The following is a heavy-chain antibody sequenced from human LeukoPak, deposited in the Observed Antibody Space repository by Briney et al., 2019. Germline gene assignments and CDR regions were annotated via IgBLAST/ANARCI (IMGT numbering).Heavy chain of an antibody. V-gene: IGHV3-9*01. D-gene: IGHD6-13*01. J-gene: IGHJ4*02. Sequence: PGGSLRLSCAASGFTFDDYAMHWVRQAPGKGLEWVSGISWNSGSIGYADSVKGRFTISRDNAKNSLYLQMNSLRAEDTALYYCAKDIMWAELAAAGTGIDYWGQGTLVTVSS. CDR2: ISWNSGSI. CDR3: AKDIMWAELAAAGTGIDY. CDR1: GFTFDDYA.